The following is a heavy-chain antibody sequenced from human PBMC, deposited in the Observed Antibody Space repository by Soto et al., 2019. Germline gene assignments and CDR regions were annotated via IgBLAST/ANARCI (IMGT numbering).Heavy chain of an antibody. J-gene: IGHJ4*02. Sequence: EVQLLESAGGLVQPGGSLRLSCAASGFTFSSYAMSWVRQAPGKGLEWVSAIRGSGGSTYYADSVKGRYTISRYNSKITLYLQMNRLRAEDTAVYYCAKIVKLSPPSYYFDYWGQGTLVTVSS. CDR2: IRGSGGST. V-gene: IGHV3-23*01. CDR1: GFTFSSYA. CDR3: AKIVKLSPPSYYFDY. D-gene: IGHD3-16*02.